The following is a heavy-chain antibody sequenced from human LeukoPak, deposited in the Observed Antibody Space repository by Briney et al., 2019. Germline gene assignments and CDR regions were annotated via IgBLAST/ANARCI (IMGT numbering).Heavy chain of an antibody. CDR2: IYYSGST. CDR3: ARTEGYCSGGSCYFDY. D-gene: IGHD2-15*01. V-gene: IGHV4-59*01. Sequence: SETLSLTCTVSGGSISSYYGSWIRQPPGKGLEWIGYIYYSGSTNYNPSLKSRVTISVDTSKNQFSLKLSSVTAADTAVYYCARTEGYCSGGSCYFDYWGQGTLVTVSS. CDR1: GGSISSYY. J-gene: IGHJ4*02.